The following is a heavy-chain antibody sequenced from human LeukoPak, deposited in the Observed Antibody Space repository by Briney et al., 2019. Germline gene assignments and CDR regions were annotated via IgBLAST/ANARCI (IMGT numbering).Heavy chain of an antibody. Sequence: GASVKVSCKASGGTFSSYAISWVRQAPGQGLEWTGGIIPIFGTANYAQKFQGRVTITTDESTSTAYMELSSLRSEDTAVYYCARGPRVLIAAAGTKYFQHWGQGILVTVSS. CDR3: ARGPRVLIAAAGTKYFQH. J-gene: IGHJ1*01. CDR1: GGTFSSYA. V-gene: IGHV1-69*05. D-gene: IGHD6-13*01. CDR2: IIPIFGTA.